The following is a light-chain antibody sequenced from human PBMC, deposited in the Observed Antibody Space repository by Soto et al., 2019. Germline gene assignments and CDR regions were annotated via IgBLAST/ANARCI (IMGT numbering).Light chain of an antibody. CDR1: QSVNSNY. CDR2: GAS. V-gene: IGKV3-20*01. Sequence: EIVLTQSPGTLSLSPGERATLSCRASQSVNSNYLAWLQHKPGQAPRFLIYGASSRAAGIPDRFSGSGSGTDFTLSISRLEPEDFAMYYRHQYGTSPLTFGPGNKVDIK. CDR3: HQYGTSPLT. J-gene: IGKJ3*01.